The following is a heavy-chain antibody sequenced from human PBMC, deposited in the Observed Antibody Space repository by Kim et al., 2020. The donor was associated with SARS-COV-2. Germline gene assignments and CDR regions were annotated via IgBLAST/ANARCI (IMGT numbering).Heavy chain of an antibody. J-gene: IGHJ4*02. CDR3: ARNGDPTVTNFDY. V-gene: IGHV5-51*01. D-gene: IGHD4-17*01. Sequence: YSPPFQGQVTISADKSISTAYLQWSSLKASDTAMYYCARNGDPTVTNFDYWGQGTLVTVSS.